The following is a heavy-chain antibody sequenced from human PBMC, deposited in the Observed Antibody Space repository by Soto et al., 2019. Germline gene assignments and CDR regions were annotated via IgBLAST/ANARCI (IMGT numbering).Heavy chain of an antibody. J-gene: IGHJ4*02. V-gene: IGHV3-23*01. Sequence: GGSLRLSCAASGFTFSSYAMSWFRQAPGKGLEWVSAISGSGGSTYYADSVKGRFTISRDNSKNTLYLQMNSLRAEDTAVYYCAKDWLFPYYFDYWGQGTLVTVSS. CDR1: GFTFSSYA. D-gene: IGHD3-22*01. CDR3: AKDWLFPYYFDY. CDR2: ISGSGGST.